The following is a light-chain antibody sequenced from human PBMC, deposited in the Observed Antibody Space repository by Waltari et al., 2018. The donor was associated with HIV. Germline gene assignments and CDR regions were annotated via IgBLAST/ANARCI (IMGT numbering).Light chain of an antibody. CDR1: NSSIGTNT. Sequence: QSELTQPPSASGTPGQRVTIPCSGSNSSIGTNTVNWYQHLPGTAPKLLIFNTNQRPSGVPDRFSGSKSGTSASLAISGLQSEDEADYFCAVWDDSLNGLWVFGGGTKVTVL. CDR2: NTN. J-gene: IGLJ3*02. V-gene: IGLV1-44*01. CDR3: AVWDDSLNGLWV.